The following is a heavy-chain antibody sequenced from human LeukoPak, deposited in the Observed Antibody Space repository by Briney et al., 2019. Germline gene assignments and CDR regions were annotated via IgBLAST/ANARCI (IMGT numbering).Heavy chain of an antibody. D-gene: IGHD6-19*01. Sequence: GGSLRLSCAASGFTFSSYEMNWVRQAPGKGLEWVSYISSSGSTIYYADSVKGRFTISRDNAKNSLYLQMNSLRAEDTAVYYCAKDRSGWYGRYFDYWGQGTLVTVSS. CDR3: AKDRSGWYGRYFDY. V-gene: IGHV3-48*03. CDR2: ISSSGSTI. J-gene: IGHJ4*02. CDR1: GFTFSSYE.